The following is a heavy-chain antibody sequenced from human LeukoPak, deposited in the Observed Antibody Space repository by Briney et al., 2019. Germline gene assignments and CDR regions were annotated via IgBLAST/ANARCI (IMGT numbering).Heavy chain of an antibody. V-gene: IGHV3-23*01. Sequence: PGGSLRLSCAASGFTFSSYAMSWVRHAPGKALEWVSAISGSGGSTYYADSVKGRFTISRDNSKNTLYLQMNSLRAEDTAVYYCAKDQYSSSWFDYWGQGTLVTVSS. D-gene: IGHD6-13*01. CDR2: ISGSGGST. CDR3: AKDQYSSSWFDY. J-gene: IGHJ4*02. CDR1: GFTFSSYA.